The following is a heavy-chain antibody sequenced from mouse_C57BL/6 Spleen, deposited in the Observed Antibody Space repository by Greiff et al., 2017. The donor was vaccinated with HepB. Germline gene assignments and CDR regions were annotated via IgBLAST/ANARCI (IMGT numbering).Heavy chain of an antibody. CDR1: GYSITSGYY. J-gene: IGHJ3*01. CDR2: ISYDGSN. CDR3: ARDQLGWFAY. Sequence: DVKLVESGPGLVKPSQSLSLTCSVTGYSITSGYYWNWIRQFPGNKLEWMGYISYDGSNNYNPSLKNRISITRDTSKNQFFLKLNSVTTEDTATYYCARDQLGWFAYWGQGTLVTVSA. V-gene: IGHV3-6*01. D-gene: IGHD1-3*01.